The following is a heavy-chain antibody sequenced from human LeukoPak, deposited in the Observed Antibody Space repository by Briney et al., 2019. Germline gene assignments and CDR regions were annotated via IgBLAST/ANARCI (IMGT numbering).Heavy chain of an antibody. J-gene: IGHJ4*02. CDR1: GFTFDDYA. Sequence: GGSLRLSCAASGFTFDDYAMHWVRQAPGKGLEWVSGISWNSGSIGYADSVKGRFTISRDNAKNSLYLQMNSLRAEDTALYYCAKDLGGAGGVAVAAFDYWGQGTLVTVSS. CDR2: ISWNSGSI. D-gene: IGHD6-19*01. V-gene: IGHV3-9*01. CDR3: AKDLGGAGGVAVAAFDY.